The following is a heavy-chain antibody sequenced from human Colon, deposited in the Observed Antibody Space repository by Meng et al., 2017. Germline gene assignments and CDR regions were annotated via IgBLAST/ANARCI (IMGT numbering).Heavy chain of an antibody. CDR1: GGAISSRNYY. CDR3: ARSHVSGSGLDY. V-gene: IGHV4-61*02. J-gene: IGHJ4*02. Sequence: SETLSLTCTVSGGAISSRNYYWTWIRQPAEKGLEWIGRIYTSGIINYNPSLKSRATISADTSKNHFSLNLTSATAADTGVYYCARSHVSGSGLDYWGQGTPVTVSS. CDR2: IYTSGII. D-gene: IGHD6-19*01.